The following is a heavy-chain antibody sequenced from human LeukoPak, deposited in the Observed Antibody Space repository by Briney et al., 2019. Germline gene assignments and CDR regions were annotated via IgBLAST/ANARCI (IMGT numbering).Heavy chain of an antibody. D-gene: IGHD4-17*01. CDR3: ARDSPYGSPAYYYYYGMDV. CDR1: GFTFSSYW. CDR2: IKQDGSEK. Sequence: GGSLRLSCAASGFTFSSYWMSWVRQAPGKGLEWVANIKQDGSEKYYVDSVKGRFTIPRDNAKNSLYLQMNSLRAEDTAVYYCARDSPYGSPAYYYYYGMDVWGQGTTVTVSS. V-gene: IGHV3-7*01. J-gene: IGHJ6*02.